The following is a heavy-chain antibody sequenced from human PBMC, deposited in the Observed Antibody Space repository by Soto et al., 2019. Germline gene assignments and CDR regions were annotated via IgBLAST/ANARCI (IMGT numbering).Heavy chain of an antibody. Sequence: AASVKVSCKASGYTFTSYAMHWVRQAPGQRLEWMGWINAGNGNTKYSQKFQGRVTITRDTSASTAYMELSSLRSEDTAVYFCARRYYYDSSGYQFDYWGQGTLVTVSS. V-gene: IGHV1-3*01. J-gene: IGHJ4*02. CDR2: INAGNGNT. CDR1: GYTFTSYA. CDR3: ARRYYYDSSGYQFDY. D-gene: IGHD3-22*01.